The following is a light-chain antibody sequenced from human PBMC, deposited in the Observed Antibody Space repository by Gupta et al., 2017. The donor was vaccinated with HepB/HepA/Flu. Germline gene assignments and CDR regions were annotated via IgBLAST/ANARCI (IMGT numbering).Light chain of an antibody. J-gene: IGLJ2*01. Sequence: QSELTQPPSVSAAPGQRVTISCSRSSSNIGDIYISWYQQLPGTAPKLLIYENDKRPSGIPDRFSGSKSGTSATLAITGLQTGDEADYYCGTWDFSLSTGLFGGGTKLTVL. CDR2: END. CDR1: SSNIGDIY. CDR3: GTWDFSLSTGL. V-gene: IGLV1-51*02.